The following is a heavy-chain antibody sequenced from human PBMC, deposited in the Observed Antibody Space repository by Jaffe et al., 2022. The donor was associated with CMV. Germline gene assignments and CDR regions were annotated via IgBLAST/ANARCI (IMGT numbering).Heavy chain of an antibody. J-gene: IGHJ6*03. CDR1: GYTFTSYA. CDR2: INAGNGNT. V-gene: IGHV1-3*01. CDR3: ASLTHDSHRDYYYYYMDV. Sequence: QVQLVQSGAEVKKPGASVKVSCKASGYTFTSYAMHWVRQAPGQRLEWMGWINAGNGNTKYSQKFQGRVTITRDTSASTAYMELSSLRSEDTAVYYCASLTHDSHRDYYYYYMDVWGKGTTVTVSS. D-gene: IGHD3-22*01.